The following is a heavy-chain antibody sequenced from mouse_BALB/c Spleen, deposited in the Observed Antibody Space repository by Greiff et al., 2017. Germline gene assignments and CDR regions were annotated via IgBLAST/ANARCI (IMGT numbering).Heavy chain of an antibody. Sequence: EVQLVESGPGLVKPSQSLSLTCSVTGYSITSGYYWNWIRQFPGNKLEWMGYISYDGSNNYNPSLKNRISITRDTSKNQFFLKLNSVTTEDTATYYCARDPLYYYGSSWGQGTSVTVSS. CDR1: GYSITSGYY. V-gene: IGHV3-6*02. CDR2: ISYDGSN. D-gene: IGHD1-1*01. J-gene: IGHJ4*01. CDR3: ARDPLYYYGSS.